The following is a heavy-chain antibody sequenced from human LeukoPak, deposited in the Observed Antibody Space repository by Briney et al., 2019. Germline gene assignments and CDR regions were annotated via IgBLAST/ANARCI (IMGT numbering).Heavy chain of an antibody. CDR2: IYYSGST. CDR3: ARVRYYDSSGYYDFDY. CDR1: GGSISSSSYY. Sequence: SSETLSLTCTVSGGSISSSSYYWGWIRQPPGKGLEWIGSIYYSGSTYYNPSLKSRVTISVDTSKNQFSLKLSSVTAADTAVYYCARVRYYDSSGYYDFDYWGQGTLVTVSS. J-gene: IGHJ4*02. D-gene: IGHD3-22*01. V-gene: IGHV4-39*07.